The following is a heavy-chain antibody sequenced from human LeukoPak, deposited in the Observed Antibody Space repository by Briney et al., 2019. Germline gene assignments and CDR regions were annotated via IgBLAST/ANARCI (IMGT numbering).Heavy chain of an antibody. Sequence: SETLSLTCTVSGGSISSYYWSWIRQPAGKGLEWIGRIYTSGSTNYNPSLKSRVAMSVDTSKNQFSLKLSSVTAADTAVYYCARDLDYGDYYYYYMDVWGEGTTVTVSS. V-gene: IGHV4-4*07. J-gene: IGHJ6*03. CDR1: GGSISSYY. CDR2: IYTSGST. D-gene: IGHD4-17*01. CDR3: ARDLDYGDYYYYYMDV.